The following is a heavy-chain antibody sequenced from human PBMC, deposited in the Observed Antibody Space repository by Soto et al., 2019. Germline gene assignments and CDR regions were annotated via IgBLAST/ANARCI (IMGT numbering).Heavy chain of an antibody. CDR3: ARASVAQEYYFDY. V-gene: IGHV3-66*01. CDR1: GFTVSSNY. CDR2: IYSGGST. J-gene: IGHJ4*02. D-gene: IGHD6-19*01. Sequence: PGGSLRLSCAASGFTVSSNYMSWVRPAPGKGLEWVSVIYSGGSTYYADSVKGRFTISRDNSKNTLYLQMNSLRTEDTAVYYCARASVAQEYYFDYWGQGTLVTVSS.